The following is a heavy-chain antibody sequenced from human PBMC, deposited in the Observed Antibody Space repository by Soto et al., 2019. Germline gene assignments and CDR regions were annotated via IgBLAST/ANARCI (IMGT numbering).Heavy chain of an antibody. CDR3: ARDLSTIFGVVNGMDV. CDR1: GYTFTGYY. CDR2: INPNSGGT. D-gene: IGHD3-3*01. J-gene: IGHJ6*02. V-gene: IGHV1-2*02. Sequence: ASVKVSCKASGYTFTGYYMHWVRQAPGQGLEWMGWINPNSGGTNYAQKFQGRVTMTRDTSISTAYMELSRLRSDDTPVYYCARDLSTIFGVVNGMDVWGQGTTVTVSS.